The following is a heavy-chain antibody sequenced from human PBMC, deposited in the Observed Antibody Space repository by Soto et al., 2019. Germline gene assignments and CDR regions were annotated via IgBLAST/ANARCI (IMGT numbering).Heavy chain of an antibody. CDR3: AREGPLIRAHNPPEYFQH. Sequence: SETLSLTCTVSGDSISTRSNYWAWIRQPPGKGLEWIGSIYYTGGTYYNPSLKSRVTLFLDTSKNQFSLNLSSVTAADTAVYYCAREGPLIRAHNPPEYFQHWGQGTPVTVSS. J-gene: IGHJ1*01. CDR1: GDSISTRSNY. V-gene: IGHV4-39*02. CDR2: IYYTGGT.